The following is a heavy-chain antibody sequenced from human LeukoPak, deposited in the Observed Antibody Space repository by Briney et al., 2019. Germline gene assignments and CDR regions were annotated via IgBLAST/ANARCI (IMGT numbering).Heavy chain of an antibody. CDR2: IWYDGSNK. V-gene: IGHV3-33*01. J-gene: IGHJ6*04. CDR1: GFTFSSYG. Sequence: PGGSLRLSCAASGFTFSSYGMHWVRQAPGKGLEWVAGIWYDGSNKYYADSVKGRFTISRDNSKNTLYLQMNSLRAEDTAVYYCAREGEKYGSGSYLGYYYYGMDVWGKGTTVTVSS. D-gene: IGHD3-10*01. CDR3: AREGEKYGSGSYLGYYYYGMDV.